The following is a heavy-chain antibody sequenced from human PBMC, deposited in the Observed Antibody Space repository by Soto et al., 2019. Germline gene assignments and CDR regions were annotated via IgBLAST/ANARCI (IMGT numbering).Heavy chain of an antibody. J-gene: IGHJ5*02. Sequence: GGSLRLSCAASGFTFNDAWLSWVRQAPGKGLEWVGRIKSEIDGGTTDYAAPVKGRFTISRDDSKNTVYLHLNSLKTEDTAMYFCTTERLDPWGQGTLVTVS. CDR2: IKSEIDGGTT. V-gene: IGHV3-15*01. CDR1: GFTFNDAW. CDR3: TTERLDP.